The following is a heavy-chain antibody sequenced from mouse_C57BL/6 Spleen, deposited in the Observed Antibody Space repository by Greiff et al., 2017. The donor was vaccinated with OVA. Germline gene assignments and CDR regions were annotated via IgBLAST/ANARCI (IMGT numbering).Heavy chain of an antibody. CDR1: GYTFTDYN. CDR3: ARGIYYGSSLYYFDY. V-gene: IGHV1-22*01. D-gene: IGHD1-1*01. Sequence: VQLQQSGPELVKPGASVKMSCKASGYTFTDYNMHWVKQSHGKSLEWIGYINPNNGGTSYNQKFKGKATLTVNKSSSTAYMELRSLTSEDSAVYYCARGIYYGSSLYYFDYWGQGTTLTVAS. J-gene: IGHJ2*01. CDR2: INPNNGGT.